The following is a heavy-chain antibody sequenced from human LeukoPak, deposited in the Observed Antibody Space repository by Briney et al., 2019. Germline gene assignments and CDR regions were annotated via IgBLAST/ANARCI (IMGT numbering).Heavy chain of an antibody. V-gene: IGHV1-18*01. CDR3: ARDRSGYCGGTSCLLFDY. J-gene: IGHJ4*02. CDR1: GYNFPSHG. CDR2: ISVDIGNT. D-gene: IGHD2-15*01. Sequence: ASVKVSCKASGYNFPSHGISWVRQAPGQGLEWMGWISVDIGNTSYAQRLQGRVTMTTDTSTTTAYMELTSLTSDDTAVYYCARDRSGYCGGTSCLLFDYWGQGTLVTVSS.